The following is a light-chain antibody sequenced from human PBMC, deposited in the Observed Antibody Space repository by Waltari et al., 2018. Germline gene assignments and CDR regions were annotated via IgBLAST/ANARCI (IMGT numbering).Light chain of an antibody. CDR2: DVS. Sequence: QSALTQPASVSGSPGQSITISCTGTRSDVGGYNYVSWYQQHPGKAPKLIIYDVSNRPLGVSKRFSGSKAGNTASLTISGLQAEDEADYYCSSYISSSTLELFGGGTSLTVL. J-gene: IGLJ2*01. CDR3: SSYISSSTLEL. CDR1: RSDVGGYNY. V-gene: IGLV2-14*03.